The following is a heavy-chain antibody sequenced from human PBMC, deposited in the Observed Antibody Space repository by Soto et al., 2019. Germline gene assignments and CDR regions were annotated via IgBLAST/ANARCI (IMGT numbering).Heavy chain of an antibody. D-gene: IGHD2-8*01. J-gene: IGHJ3*02. Sequence: EVQLVESGGGLVKPGGSLRLSCAASGFTFSSYSMNWVRQAPGKGLEWVSSISSSSSYIYYADSVKGRFTISRDNAQNSLYLQMNSLRAEDTAVYYCAREWIGGSNIVLMRGSTAFDIWGQGTMVTVSS. CDR1: GFTFSSYS. CDR3: AREWIGGSNIVLMRGSTAFDI. V-gene: IGHV3-21*01. CDR2: ISSSSSYI.